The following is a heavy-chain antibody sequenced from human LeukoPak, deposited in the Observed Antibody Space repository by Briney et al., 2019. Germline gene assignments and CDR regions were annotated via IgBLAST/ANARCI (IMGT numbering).Heavy chain of an antibody. V-gene: IGHV3-21*01. D-gene: IGHD6-13*01. J-gene: IGHJ4*02. CDR1: GFTFSSYS. CDR2: ISSSSSYI. Sequence: GGSLRLSCAASGFTFSSYSMNWVRQAPGKGLEWVSSISSSSSYIYYADSVKGRFTISRDNAKNSLFLQMNSLRAEDTAVYYCARGGPYSSSWLYYFDYWGLGTLVTVSS. CDR3: ARGGPYSSSWLYYFDY.